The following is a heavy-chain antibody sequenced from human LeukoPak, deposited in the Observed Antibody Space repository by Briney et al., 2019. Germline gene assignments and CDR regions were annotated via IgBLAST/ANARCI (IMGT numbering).Heavy chain of an antibody. Sequence: SETLSLTCTVSGGSISSYYWSWIRQPPGKGLEWIGEINHSGSTNYNPSLKSRVTISVDTSKNQFSLKLSSVTAADTAVYYCARDISTLLLDYWGQGTLVTVSS. V-gene: IGHV4-34*01. D-gene: IGHD1-26*01. J-gene: IGHJ4*02. CDR3: ARDISTLLLDY. CDR2: INHSGST. CDR1: GGSISSYY.